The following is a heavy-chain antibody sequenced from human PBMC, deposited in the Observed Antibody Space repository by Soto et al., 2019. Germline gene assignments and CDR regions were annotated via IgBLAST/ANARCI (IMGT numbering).Heavy chain of an antibody. J-gene: IGHJ4*02. CDR2: ISAYNGNT. Sequence: ASVKVSCKASGYTFTSYGISWVRQAPGQGLEWMGWISAYNGNTNYAQKLQGRVTMTTDTSTSTAYMELRSLRSDDTAVYYCARDQPYYDFWSGHYSFGTDYWGKGILVTGSS. CDR3: ARDQPYYDFWSGHYSFGTDY. V-gene: IGHV1-18*01. D-gene: IGHD3-3*01. CDR1: GYTFTSYG.